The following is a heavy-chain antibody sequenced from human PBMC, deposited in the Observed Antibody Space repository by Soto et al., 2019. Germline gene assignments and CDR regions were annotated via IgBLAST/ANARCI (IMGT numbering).Heavy chain of an antibody. CDR3: ARGFYSSQGRTYYYYYYGMDV. V-gene: IGHV4-34*01. D-gene: IGHD6-13*01. J-gene: IGHJ6*02. Sequence: QVQLQQWGAGLLKPSETLSLTCAVYGGSFSGYYWSWIRQPPGKGLEWIGEINHSGSTNYNPSLKSRVTISVDTSKNQFSLKLSSVTAADTAVYYCARGFYSSQGRTYYYYYYGMDVWGQGTTVTVSS. CDR2: INHSGST. CDR1: GGSFSGYY.